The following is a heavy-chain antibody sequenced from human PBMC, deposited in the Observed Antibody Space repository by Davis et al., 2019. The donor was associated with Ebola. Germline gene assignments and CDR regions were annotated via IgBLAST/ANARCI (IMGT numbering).Heavy chain of an antibody. CDR1: GFTFSSYS. D-gene: IGHD4-17*01. CDR3: ARDSTHYGDFAFDI. V-gene: IGHV3-21*01. Sequence: GESLKISCAASGFTFSSYSMNWVRQAPGKGLEWVSSISSSSSYIYYADSVKGRFTISRDNAKNSLYLQMNSLRAEDTAVYYCARDSTHYGDFAFDIWGQGTMVTVSS. J-gene: IGHJ3*02. CDR2: ISSSSSYI.